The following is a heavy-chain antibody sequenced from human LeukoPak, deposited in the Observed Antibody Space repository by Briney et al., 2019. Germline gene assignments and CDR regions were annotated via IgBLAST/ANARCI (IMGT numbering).Heavy chain of an antibody. CDR2: ISSSGSTI. D-gene: IGHD1-1*01. Sequence: QSAGSLRLSCAASGFTFSSYEMNWVRQAPGKGLEWVSYISSSGSTIYYADSVKGRFTISRDNAKNSLYLQMNSLRAEDTAVYYCARDPNWIYYGMDVWGQRTMVTVSS. CDR3: ARDPNWIYYGMDV. J-gene: IGHJ6*02. V-gene: IGHV3-48*03. CDR1: GFTFSSYE.